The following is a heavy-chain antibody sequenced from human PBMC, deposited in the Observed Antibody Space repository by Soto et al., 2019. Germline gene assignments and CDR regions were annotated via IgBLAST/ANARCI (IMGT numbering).Heavy chain of an antibody. Sequence: EVQLVESGGGLVQPGRSLRLSCAASGFTFDDYAMHWVRQAPGKGLEWVSGISWNTYTIDYADSVKGRFTISRDNAKNSLYLQMNCLRAEDTALYYCAKDRGRGRFGESSFDVWGQGTMVTVSS. D-gene: IGHD3-10*01. CDR2: ISWNTYTI. CDR3: AKDRGRGRFGESSFDV. CDR1: GFTFDDYA. J-gene: IGHJ3*01. V-gene: IGHV3-9*01.